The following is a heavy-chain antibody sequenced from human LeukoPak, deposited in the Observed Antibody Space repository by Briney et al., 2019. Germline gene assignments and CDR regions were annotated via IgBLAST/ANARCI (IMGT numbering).Heavy chain of an antibody. CDR3: ARDYYGSGSRYNYMDV. CDR1: GGSISSYY. Sequence: SETLSLTCTVSGGSISSYYWSWIRQPAGKGLEWIGRIYTSGSTNYNPPLKSRVTMSVDTSKNQFSLKLSSVTAGDTAVHYCARDYYGSGSRYNYMDVWGKGTTVTVS. D-gene: IGHD3-10*01. CDR2: IYTSGST. J-gene: IGHJ6*03. V-gene: IGHV4-4*07.